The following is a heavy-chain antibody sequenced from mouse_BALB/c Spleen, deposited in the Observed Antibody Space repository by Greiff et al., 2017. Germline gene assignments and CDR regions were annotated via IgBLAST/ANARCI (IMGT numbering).Heavy chain of an antibody. CDR2: ISDGGSYT. V-gene: IGHV5-4*02. CDR1: GFTFSDYY. D-gene: IGHD2-3*01. J-gene: IGHJ3*01. CDR3: AREGRDGYDY. Sequence: EVKLMESGGGLVKPGGSLKLSCAASGFTFSDYYMYWVRQTPEKRLEWVATISDGGSYTYYPDSVKGRFTISRDNAKNNLYLQMSSLKSEDTAMYYCAREGRDGYDYWGQGTLVTVSA.